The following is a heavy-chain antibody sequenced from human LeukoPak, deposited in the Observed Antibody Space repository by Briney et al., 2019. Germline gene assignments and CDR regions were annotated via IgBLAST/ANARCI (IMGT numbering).Heavy chain of an antibody. CDR1: GYTFTSYD. CDR2: MNPNSGNT. CDR3: ARGVAAAGAIYYYYMDV. J-gene: IGHJ6*03. V-gene: IGHV1-8*01. D-gene: IGHD6-13*01. Sequence: ASVEVSCKASGYTFTSYDINWVRQATGQGLEWMGWMNPNSGNTGYAQKFQGRVTMTRDTSISTAYMELSSLRSEDTAVYYCARGVAAAGAIYYYYMDVWGKGTTVTVSS.